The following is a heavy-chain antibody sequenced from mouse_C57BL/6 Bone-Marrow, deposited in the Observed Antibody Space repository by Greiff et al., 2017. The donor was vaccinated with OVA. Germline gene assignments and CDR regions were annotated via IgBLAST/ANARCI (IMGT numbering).Heavy chain of an antibody. Sequence: VQLQQSGAELVRPGASVKLSCTASGFNIKDDYMHWVKQRPEQGLEWIGWIDPENGDTEYASKFQGKATITADTSSNTAYLQLSSLTSEDTAVYYCTFYEYDKRFAYWGQGTLVTVSA. D-gene: IGHD2-4*01. CDR1: GFNIKDDY. CDR2: IDPENGDT. V-gene: IGHV14-4*01. J-gene: IGHJ3*01. CDR3: TFYEYDKRFAY.